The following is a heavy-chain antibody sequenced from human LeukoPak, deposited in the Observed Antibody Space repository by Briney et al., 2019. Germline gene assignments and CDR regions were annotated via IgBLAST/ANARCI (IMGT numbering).Heavy chain of an antibody. Sequence: GGSLRLSCAASGFTVSSNYMSWVRQAPGKGPEWVSVIYSGGSTYYADSVKGRFTISRDNSKNTLYLQMNSLRAEDTAVYYCAKDPGYSGYDSFDYWGQGTLVTVSS. J-gene: IGHJ4*02. CDR3: AKDPGYSGYDSFDY. V-gene: IGHV3-66*01. CDR1: GFTVSSNY. CDR2: IYSGGST. D-gene: IGHD5-12*01.